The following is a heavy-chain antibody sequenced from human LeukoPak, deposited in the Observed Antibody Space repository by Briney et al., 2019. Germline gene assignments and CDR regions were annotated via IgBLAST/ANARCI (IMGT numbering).Heavy chain of an antibody. CDR2: ITMTGSVI. CDR1: GFAFRDYY. J-gene: IGHJ5*02. CDR3: ARGGWSRGWFVP. Sequence: GGSLRLSCAASGFAFRDYYMSWIRQAPGKGLEWISYITMTGSVIQYSDSVKGRFTTSRDNAKNSLYLQMNSLRAEDTAVYYCARGGWSRGWFVPWGQGTLVTVSS. V-gene: IGHV3-11*01. D-gene: IGHD6-19*01.